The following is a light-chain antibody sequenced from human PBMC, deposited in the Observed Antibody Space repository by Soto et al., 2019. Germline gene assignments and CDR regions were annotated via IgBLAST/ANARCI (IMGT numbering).Light chain of an antibody. V-gene: IGLV2-23*02. CDR1: SSDVGSYSL. Sequence: QSVLTQPASVSGPPGQSITISCTGTSSDVGSYSLVSWYQQHPGKAPKLMIYEVSKRPSGVFNRFSGSKSGNTASVTISGLQAEDEADYYCCSYAGSSTFSYVFGTGTKVTVL. J-gene: IGLJ1*01. CDR3: CSYAGSSTFSYV. CDR2: EVS.